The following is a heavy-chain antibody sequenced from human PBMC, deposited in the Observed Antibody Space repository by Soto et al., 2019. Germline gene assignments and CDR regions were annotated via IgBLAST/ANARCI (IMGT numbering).Heavy chain of an antibody. Sequence: EVQLVESGGGLVQPGGSLRLSCAASGFSFSSHSMKWVRQAPGKGLEWVSYISSSGSTIYYADSVKGRFTISRDNAKNSLYLQMTSLRDDDTAVYYCARGRGYCGGTNCYLDYWGKGALVTVSS. CDR3: ARGRGYCGGTNCYLDY. J-gene: IGHJ4*02. CDR2: ISSSGSTI. V-gene: IGHV3-48*02. D-gene: IGHD2-21*01. CDR1: GFSFSSHS.